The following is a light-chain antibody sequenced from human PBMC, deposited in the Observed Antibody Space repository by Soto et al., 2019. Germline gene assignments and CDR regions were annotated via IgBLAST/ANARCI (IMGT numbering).Light chain of an antibody. CDR3: AAWDDSLSGRV. CDR1: SSNIGSNY. J-gene: IGLJ1*01. Sequence: QSVLTQPPSASGTPGQRVTISCSGSSSNIGSNYVYWYQQLPGTAPKLPIYSNNQRPSGVPDRFSGSKSGTSASLAISGLRSEDEADYYCAAWDDSLSGRVFGTGTKVTVL. CDR2: SNN. V-gene: IGLV1-47*02.